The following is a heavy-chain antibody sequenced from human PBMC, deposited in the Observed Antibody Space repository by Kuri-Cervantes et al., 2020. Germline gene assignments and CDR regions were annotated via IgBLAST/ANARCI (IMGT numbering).Heavy chain of an antibody. J-gene: IGHJ4*02. V-gene: IGHV3-33*06. Sequence: GGSLRLSCAASGFTFSSYGMHWVRQAPGKGLEWVAVIWYDGSNKYYADSVKGRFTISRDNSKNTLYLQMNSLRAEDTAVYYCAKIIYGLGYCSGGGCQDRFDYWGQGTLVTVSS. CDR3: AKIIYGLGYCSGGGCQDRFDY. CDR1: GFTFSSYG. D-gene: IGHD2-15*01. CDR2: IWYDGSNK.